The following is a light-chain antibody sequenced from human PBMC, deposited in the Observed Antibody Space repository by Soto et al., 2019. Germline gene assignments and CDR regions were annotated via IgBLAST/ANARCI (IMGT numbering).Light chain of an antibody. V-gene: IGKV3-15*01. Sequence: EIVMTQSPATLSVSPGQRATLSCRASQSLSSNLVWYQQKPGQAPRLLIYGASTRATGIPARFSGSGSGTEFTLTISSLQSEDFEVYYCQQYDYWPRTFGQGTRWIS. CDR2: GAS. CDR3: QQYDYWPRT. CDR1: QSLSSN. J-gene: IGKJ1*01.